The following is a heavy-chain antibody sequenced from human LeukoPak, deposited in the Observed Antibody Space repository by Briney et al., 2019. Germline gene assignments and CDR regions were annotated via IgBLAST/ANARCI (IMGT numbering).Heavy chain of an antibody. J-gene: IGHJ5*02. CDR2: INHSGST. CDR3: ARGPGGGWFDP. V-gene: IGHV4-34*01. Sequence: SETLSLTCAVYGGSFSGYYWSWIRQPPGKELEWIGEINHSGSTNYNPSLKSRVTISVDTSKNQFSLKLSSVTAADTAVYYCARGPGGGWFDPWGQGTLVTVSS. CDR1: GGSFSGYY. D-gene: IGHD3-10*01.